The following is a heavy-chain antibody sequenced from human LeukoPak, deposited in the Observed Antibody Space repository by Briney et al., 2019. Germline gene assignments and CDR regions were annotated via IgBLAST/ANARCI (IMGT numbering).Heavy chain of an antibody. J-gene: IGHJ6*02. CDR1: GRSISSGGYD. V-gene: IGHV4-31*03. CDR2: IYYSGTT. CDR3: ARVAFGGPTPNYYGSGSYPKYYGMDV. Sequence: SETLSLTCTVSGRSISSGGYDWGWIRQHPGKGLEWIGLIYYSGTTYFNPPLKSRVTISVDTSKNQFSLKLSSVTAADTAVYYCARVAFGGPTPNYYGSGSYPKYYGMDVWGQGTTVTVSS. D-gene: IGHD3-10*01.